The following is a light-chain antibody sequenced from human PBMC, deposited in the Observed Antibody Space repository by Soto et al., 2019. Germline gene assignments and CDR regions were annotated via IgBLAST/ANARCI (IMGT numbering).Light chain of an antibody. CDR1: QSINSW. Sequence: DIQMTQSPSTLSASVGDRVTITCRASQSINSWLAWYQQKPGKVPKLLIYAASTLQSGVPSRFSGSGSGTDFTLTLSSLQAEDSATYYCQQSFIAPWTFGQGTKVEIK. CDR3: QQSFIAPWT. CDR2: AAS. V-gene: IGKV1-39*01. J-gene: IGKJ1*01.